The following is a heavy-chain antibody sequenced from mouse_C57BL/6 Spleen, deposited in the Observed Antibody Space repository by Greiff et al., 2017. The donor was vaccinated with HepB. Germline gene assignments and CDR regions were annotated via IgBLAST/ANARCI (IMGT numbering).Heavy chain of an antibody. CDR1: GFTFSDYG. CDR2: ISSGSSTI. CDR3: ANIYWGRDGYRGV. D-gene: IGHD1-3*01. Sequence: DVMLVESGGGLVKPGGSLKLSCAASGFTFSDYGMHWVRQAPEKGLEWVAYISSGSSTIYYADTVKGRFTISRDNAKNTLFLQMTSLRSEDTAMFYCANIYWGRDGYRGVWGTGTAVTVSS. V-gene: IGHV5-17*01. J-gene: IGHJ1*03.